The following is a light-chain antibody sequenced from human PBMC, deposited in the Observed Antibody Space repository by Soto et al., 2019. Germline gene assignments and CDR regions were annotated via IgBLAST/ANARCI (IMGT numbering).Light chain of an antibody. Sequence: HSVLTQPASVSGSPGQSIAISCTGSSSDIGIYKYVSWYQQHPGKVPKLIIYEVTNRPSGVSNRFSGSKSGNTASLTISGLQAEDEADYYCSSYTTSSTRVFGTGTKVTV. V-gene: IGLV2-14*01. J-gene: IGLJ1*01. CDR3: SSYTTSSTRV. CDR2: EVT. CDR1: SSDIGIYKY.